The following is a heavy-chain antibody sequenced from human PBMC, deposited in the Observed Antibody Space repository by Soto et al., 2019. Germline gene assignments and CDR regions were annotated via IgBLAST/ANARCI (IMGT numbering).Heavy chain of an antibody. CDR2: MNPNSGNT. V-gene: IGHV1-8*01. J-gene: IGHJ4*02. CDR3: ARGTYYYGSGGGTKPAN. Sequence: GASVKVSCRAAGYTFTSYDINWVRQATGQGLEWMGWMNPNSGNTGYAQKFQGRVTMTRNTSISTAYMELSSLRSEDTAVYYCARGTYYYGSGGGTKPANWGQGTLVTVSS. CDR1: GYTFTSYD. D-gene: IGHD3-10*01.